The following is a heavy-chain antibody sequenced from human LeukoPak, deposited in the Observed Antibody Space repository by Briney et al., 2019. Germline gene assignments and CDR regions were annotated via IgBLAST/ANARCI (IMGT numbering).Heavy chain of an antibody. V-gene: IGHV3-43*02. CDR2: ISGDGGGT. Sequence: PGGSLRLSCAASGFTFDDYAMHWVRQAPGKGLEWVSLISGDGGGTDYADSVKGRFTISRDNSKKSLYLQMNSLRTEDSALYYCAKSLYGISYRGFDYWGQGTLVTVSS. CDR1: GFTFDDYA. CDR3: AKSLYGISYRGFDY. D-gene: IGHD1-26*01. J-gene: IGHJ4*02.